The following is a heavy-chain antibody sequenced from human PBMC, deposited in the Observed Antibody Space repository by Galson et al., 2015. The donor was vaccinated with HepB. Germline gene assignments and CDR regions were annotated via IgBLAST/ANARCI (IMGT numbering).Heavy chain of an antibody. CDR2: IRSKVNNYAT. V-gene: IGHV3-73*01. J-gene: IGHJ4*02. Sequence: SLRLSCAASGFTFSGSAMHWVRQASGKGLEWVGRIRSKVNNYATAYAASVKGRFTISRDDSKNTAYLQMNSLKTEDTAVYYCTRPGYSAYDSNYWGQGTLVTVSS. CDR3: TRPGYSAYDSNY. CDR1: GFTFSGSA. D-gene: IGHD5-12*01.